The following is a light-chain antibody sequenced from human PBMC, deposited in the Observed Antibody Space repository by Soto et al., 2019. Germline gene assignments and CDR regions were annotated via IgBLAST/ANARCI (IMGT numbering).Light chain of an antibody. CDR2: EVS. CDR3: SSYSSSSIPYV. V-gene: IGLV2-14*01. Sequence: QSALTQPASVSGSPGQSITISCTGTKYDIGAYNFVSWYQQHPGKAPKLMIYEVSNRPSGVSNRFSGSKSGSTASLTISGLQTEDDADYHCSSYSSSSIPYVFGTGTKVTVL. J-gene: IGLJ1*01. CDR1: KYDIGAYNF.